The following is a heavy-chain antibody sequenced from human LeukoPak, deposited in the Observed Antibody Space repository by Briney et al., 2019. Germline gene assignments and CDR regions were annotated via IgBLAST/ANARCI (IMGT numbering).Heavy chain of an antibody. V-gene: IGHV1-69*02. Sequence: ASVEVSCKASGGTLSSYPVSWVRQAPGQGLELMGRIIPILDLTNYAQRFQGRVTITADTSTSTVYMELNSLRSEDTAVYYCASRYYDSSSYYQYYFDYWGQGTLVTVSS. CDR1: GGTLSSYP. CDR2: IIPILDLT. CDR3: ASRYYDSSSYYQYYFDY. J-gene: IGHJ4*02. D-gene: IGHD3-22*01.